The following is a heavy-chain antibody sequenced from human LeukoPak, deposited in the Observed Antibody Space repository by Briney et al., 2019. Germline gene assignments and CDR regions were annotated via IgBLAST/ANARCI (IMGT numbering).Heavy chain of an antibody. CDR1: GFTFSSYG. Sequence: PGGSLRLSCAASGFTFSSYGMHWVRQAPGKGLEWVAVISYDGSNKYYADSVKGRFTISRDNSKNTLYLQMNSLRAEDTAVYHCAKDALGYCSGGSCSTRSWFDPWGQGTLVTVSS. V-gene: IGHV3-30*18. CDR2: ISYDGSNK. J-gene: IGHJ5*02. D-gene: IGHD2-15*01. CDR3: AKDALGYCSGGSCSTRSWFDP.